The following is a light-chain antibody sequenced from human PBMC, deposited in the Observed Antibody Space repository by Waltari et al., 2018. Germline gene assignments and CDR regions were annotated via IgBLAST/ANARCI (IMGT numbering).Light chain of an antibody. J-gene: IGKJ1*01. CDR3: QHYVRLPVT. CDR1: QRVSRV. CDR2: GAS. Sequence: EIVLTQSPGTLSLSPGERATLSCRASQRVSRVLAWYQQKPGQAPRLLIYGASNRATGIPDRFSGSGSGTDFSLTISRLEPEDFAVYYCQHYVRLPVTFGQGTKVEIK. V-gene: IGKV3-20*01.